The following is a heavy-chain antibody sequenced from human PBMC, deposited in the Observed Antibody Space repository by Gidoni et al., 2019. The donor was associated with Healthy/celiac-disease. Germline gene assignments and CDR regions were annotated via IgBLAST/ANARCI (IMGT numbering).Heavy chain of an antibody. J-gene: IGHJ4*02. CDR2: INPRVGST. V-gene: IGHV1-46*01. Sequence: QVQLVQSGAEVKKPGASVKVSCKASGYTFTSYYMHWVRQAPGQGLEWMGIINPRVGSTSYAHKFQGRVTMTRDTSTSTVYMALSSLRSEDTAVYYCARAVDGYNPQYYFDYWGQGTLVTVSS. CDR3: ARAVDGYNPQYYFDY. D-gene: IGHD5-12*01. CDR1: GYTFTSYY.